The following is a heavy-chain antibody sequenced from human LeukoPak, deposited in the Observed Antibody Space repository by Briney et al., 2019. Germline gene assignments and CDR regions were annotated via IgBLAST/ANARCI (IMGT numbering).Heavy chain of an antibody. V-gene: IGHV1-46*01. J-gene: IGHJ6*03. CDR3: AGARGVDYYMDV. Sequence: ASVKVSCKASGYTFTSYYMHWVRQAPGQGLEWMGIINPSGGSTSYAQKFQGRVTMTRDMSTSTVYMELSSLRSEDTAVYYCAGARGVDYYMDVWGKGTTVTVSS. CDR2: INPSGGST. D-gene: IGHD6-6*01. CDR1: GYTFTSYY.